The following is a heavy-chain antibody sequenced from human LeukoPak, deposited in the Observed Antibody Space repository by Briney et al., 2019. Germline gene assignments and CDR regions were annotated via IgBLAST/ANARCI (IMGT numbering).Heavy chain of an antibody. CDR1: GFIFSTYN. V-gene: IGHV3-21*06. CDR3: ARRDSGGYCFDY. Sequence: GGPLRLSCAASGFIFSTYNMNWVRQAPGKGLEWVSSISTGSNHIFYADSVKGRFTISRENAKNSLYLQMNSLRAEDTAVYYCARRDSGGYCFDYWGQGTLVTVSS. CDR2: ISTGSNHI. D-gene: IGHD3-22*01. J-gene: IGHJ4*02.